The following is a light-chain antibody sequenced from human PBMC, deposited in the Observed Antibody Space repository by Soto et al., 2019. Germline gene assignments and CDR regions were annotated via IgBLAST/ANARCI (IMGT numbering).Light chain of an antibody. CDR3: QQYGNSPYT. CDR2: RAS. J-gene: IGKJ2*01. Sequence: EIVLTQSPGTLSLSPGDRATLSCRASQSVNNNYLAWYQQKLGQAPSLVIYRASSRATGIPDRFSGSGSGTEFTLTISRLEPEDFAVYYCQQYGNSPYTFGQGTRLEIK. CDR1: QSVNNNY. V-gene: IGKV3-20*01.